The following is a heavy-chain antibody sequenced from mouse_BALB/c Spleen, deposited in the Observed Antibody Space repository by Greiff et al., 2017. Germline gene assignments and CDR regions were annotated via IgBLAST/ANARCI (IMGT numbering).Heavy chain of an antibody. CDR1: GYTFTEYI. V-gene: IGHV1-62-2*01. Sequence: VQVVESGAGLVKPGASVKLSCKASGYTFTEYIIHWVKQRSGQGLEWIGWFYPGSGSIKYNEKFKDKATLTADKSSSTVYMELSRLTSEDSAVYFCARHGGYGNYERAMDYWGQGTSVTVSS. CDR3: ARHGGYGNYERAMDY. D-gene: IGHD2-1*01. J-gene: IGHJ4*01. CDR2: FYPGSGSI.